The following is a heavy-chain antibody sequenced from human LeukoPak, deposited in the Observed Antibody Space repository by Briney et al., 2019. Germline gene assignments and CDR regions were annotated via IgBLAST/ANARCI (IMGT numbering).Heavy chain of an antibody. CDR3: ARVTLSGSYLFDY. D-gene: IGHD1-26*01. V-gene: IGHV3-74*01. CDR1: GFTFSSYW. CDR2: INSDGSST. Sequence: GSLRLSCAASGFTFSSYWMHWVRQAPGKGLVWVSRINSDGSSTSYADSVKGRFTISRDNAKNTLYLQMNSLRAEDTAVYYCARVTLSGSYLFDYWGQGTLVTVSS. J-gene: IGHJ4*02.